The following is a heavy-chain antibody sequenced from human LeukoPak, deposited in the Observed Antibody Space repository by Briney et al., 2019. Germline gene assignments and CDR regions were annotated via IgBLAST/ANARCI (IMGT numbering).Heavy chain of an antibody. CDR1: GFTFSSYG. CDR2: TSYDGTKN. J-gene: IGHJ4*02. V-gene: IGHV3-30*03. CDR3: ARLGEDSYGYQTGFDY. D-gene: IGHD5-18*01. Sequence: GRSLRLSCAASGFTFSSYGMHWVRQAPGKGLDWVAFTSYDGTKNYYADSVKGRFTTSRDNSKNTLFLQMNSLRPEDTAVYYCARLGEDSYGYQTGFDYWGQGTLVTVSS.